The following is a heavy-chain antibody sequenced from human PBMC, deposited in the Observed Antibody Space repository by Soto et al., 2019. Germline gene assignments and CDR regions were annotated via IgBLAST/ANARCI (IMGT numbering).Heavy chain of an antibody. CDR3: ATRYYDHYYYGMDV. Sequence: XESLKLSWKGSGNSCTSYWSGWVLQMPGKGLEWMGIIYPGDSDTRYSPSFQGQVTISADKSISTAYLQWSSLKASDTAMYYCATRYYDHYYYGMDVWGQGTTVTVSS. CDR1: GNSCTSYW. D-gene: IGHD3-3*01. CDR2: IYPGDSDT. J-gene: IGHJ6*02. V-gene: IGHV5-51*01.